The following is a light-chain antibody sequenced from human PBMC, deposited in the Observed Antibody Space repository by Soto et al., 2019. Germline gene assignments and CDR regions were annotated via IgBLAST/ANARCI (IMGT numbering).Light chain of an antibody. CDR2: AES. CDR3: QQSYRTPYT. CDR1: QDIDIY. J-gene: IGKJ2*01. V-gene: IGKV1-39*01. Sequence: TQMTQSPSSLSASVGDRVTITCRASQDIDIYLSWYQQKPGKVPKLLIYAESTLQSGVPSRFSGSGSGTDFTLTITNLQPEDFATYYCQQSYRTPYTFGQGTKVDIK.